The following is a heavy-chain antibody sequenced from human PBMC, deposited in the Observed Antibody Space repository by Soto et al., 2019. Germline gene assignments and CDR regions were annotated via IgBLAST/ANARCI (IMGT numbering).Heavy chain of an antibody. CDR1: GYIFVNYG. Sequence: QVQLVQSGDEVKKPGASVKVSCKASGYIFVNYGIAWVRQAPGQGLEWMGWISPYTGNTHSATKVQGRLTMTTDTSTSTDYMDLGSLTSDDTAVYYCVMVDNYVTPTPQYVWGQGTTVTVSS. CDR3: VMVDNYVTPTPQYV. D-gene: IGHD3-16*01. CDR2: ISPYTGNT. J-gene: IGHJ6*02. V-gene: IGHV1-18*01.